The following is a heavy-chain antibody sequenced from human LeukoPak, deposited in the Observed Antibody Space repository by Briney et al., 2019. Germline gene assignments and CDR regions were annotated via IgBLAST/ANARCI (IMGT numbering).Heavy chain of an antibody. V-gene: IGHV4-34*01. J-gene: IGHJ6*03. D-gene: IGHD3-10*01. Sequence: SETLSLTCAVYGGSFSGYYWSWIRQPPGKGLEWIGEINHSGSTNYNPSLKSRVTISVDTSTNQFSLKLSSVTAADTAVYYCARHNGITMVRGVTKTPNRYYYMDVWGKGTTVTISS. CDR2: INHSGST. CDR1: GGSFSGYY. CDR3: ARHNGITMVRGVTKTPNRYYYMDV.